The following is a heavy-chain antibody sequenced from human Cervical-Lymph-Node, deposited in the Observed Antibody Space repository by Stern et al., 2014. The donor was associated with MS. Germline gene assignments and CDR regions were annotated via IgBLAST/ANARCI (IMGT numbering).Heavy chain of an antibody. V-gene: IGHV3-48*02. CDR3: AREDEIGGPA. D-gene: IGHD3-22*01. J-gene: IGHJ5*02. CDR2: ISSSSSTI. CDR1: GFTFSSYS. Sequence: VQLVESGGGLVQPGGSLRLSCAASGFTFSSYSMNWVRQAPGKGLEWVSYISSSSSTIYYAESVNGRFTISRDNAKNSLNLQMNSLRDEATAVYYCAREDEIGGPAWGQGTLVTVSS.